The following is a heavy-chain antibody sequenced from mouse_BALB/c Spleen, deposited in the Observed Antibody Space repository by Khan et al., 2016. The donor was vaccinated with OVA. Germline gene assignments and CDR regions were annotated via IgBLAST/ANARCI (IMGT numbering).Heavy chain of an antibody. Sequence: EVQLQESGPGLVKPSQSLSLTCSVTGYSITSGYFWNWIRQFPGNKLEWMGYIRYDGSSNYNPSLKNRISITRETSKNQFFLKLNSLTPKDTATYYCARGGSSGPAWFAYWGQGTLVTVSA. CDR3: ARGGSSGPAWFAY. J-gene: IGHJ3*01. D-gene: IGHD3-1*01. V-gene: IGHV3-6*02. CDR1: GYSITSGYF. CDR2: IRYDGSS.